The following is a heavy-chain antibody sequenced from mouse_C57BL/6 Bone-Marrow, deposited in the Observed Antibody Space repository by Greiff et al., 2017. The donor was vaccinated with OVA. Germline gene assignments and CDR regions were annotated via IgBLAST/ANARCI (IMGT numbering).Heavy chain of an antibody. D-gene: IGHD1-1*01. Sequence: QVQLQQPGAELVKPGASVKMSCKASGYTFTSYWITWVKQRPGQGLEWIGDIYPGSGSTNYNEKFKSKATLTVDTSSSTAYMQLSSLTSEDSAVYYCSSRALIYYYGSSSYYYAMGYWGQGTSVTVSS. V-gene: IGHV1-55*01. CDR3: SSRALIYYYGSSSYYYAMGY. CDR2: IYPGSGST. J-gene: IGHJ4*01. CDR1: GYTFTSYW.